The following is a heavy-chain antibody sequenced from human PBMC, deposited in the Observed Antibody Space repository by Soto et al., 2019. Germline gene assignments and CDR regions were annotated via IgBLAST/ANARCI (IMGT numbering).Heavy chain of an antibody. CDR1: GYTFTNYG. CDR3: AGVRRWEPLRY. CDR2: VSAYNRNT. J-gene: IGHJ4*02. Sequence: QVRLVQSGLEVKKPGASGRLSCKTSGYTFTNYGVTGVRQAPGLGHEWMGWVSAYNRNTNYAQKFEDRVLMTSDTSTSTAYLELRNLKSDDTAVYYWAGVRRWEPLRYWGEGTLVTVS. D-gene: IGHD1-26*01. V-gene: IGHV1-18*04.